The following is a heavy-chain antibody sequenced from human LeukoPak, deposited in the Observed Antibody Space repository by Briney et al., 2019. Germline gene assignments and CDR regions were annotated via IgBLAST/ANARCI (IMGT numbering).Heavy chain of an antibody. CDR1: GFTFTNYG. Sequence: GGSLRLSCAASGFTFTNYGVNWVRQAPGKGLEWVSSISSSSHYIYYADSMKGRFTISRDNAKNSLYLQMSSLRAEDTAVYYCARTADYDFWSGYSDYWGQGTLVTVSS. V-gene: IGHV3-21*01. CDR3: ARTADYDFWSGYSDY. J-gene: IGHJ4*02. D-gene: IGHD3-3*01. CDR2: ISSSSHYI.